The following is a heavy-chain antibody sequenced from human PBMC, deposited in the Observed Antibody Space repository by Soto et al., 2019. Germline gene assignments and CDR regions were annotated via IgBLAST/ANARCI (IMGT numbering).Heavy chain of an antibody. D-gene: IGHD6-19*01. CDR2: IYPGDSDT. J-gene: IGHJ6*02. CDR3: ARLRRLANYYYYGMDV. CDR1: GYSFTSYW. V-gene: IGHV5-51*01. Sequence: GESLKISCKGSGYSFTSYWIGWVRQVPGKGLEWMGIIYPGDSDTRYSPSFQGQVTISADKSISTAYLQWSSLKASDTAMYFCARLRRLANYYYYGMDVWGQGTTVTVSS.